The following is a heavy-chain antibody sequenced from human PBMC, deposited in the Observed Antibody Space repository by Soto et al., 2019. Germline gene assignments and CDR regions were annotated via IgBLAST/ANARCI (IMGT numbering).Heavy chain of an antibody. V-gene: IGHV1-8*01. D-gene: IGHD3-3*01. Sequence: ASVKVSCKASGYTFTSYDINWVRQATGQGLEWIGWMNPNSGNTGYAQKFQGRVTMTRNTSISTAYMELSSLRSEDTAVYYCAICSGVVITNYSYYYMDVWGKGTRFTVPS. CDR2: MNPNSGNT. CDR1: GYTFTSYD. CDR3: AICSGVVITNYSYYYMDV. J-gene: IGHJ6*03.